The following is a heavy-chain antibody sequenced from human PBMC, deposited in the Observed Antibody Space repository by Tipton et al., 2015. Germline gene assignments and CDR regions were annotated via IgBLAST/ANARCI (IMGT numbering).Heavy chain of an antibody. CDR3: ACQDYDSLTRDYQTVDY. Sequence: SGGSISSTNWWTWVRQPPGKGLEWIGEISQSGNTNYNPSLKSRVTMSRDTSKNQFSLKLTSVTAADTAVYYCACQDYDSLTRDYQTVDYWGQGTLVTVSS. CDR1: GGSISSTNW. J-gene: IGHJ4*02. D-gene: IGHD3-9*01. V-gene: IGHV4-4*02. CDR2: ISQSGNT.